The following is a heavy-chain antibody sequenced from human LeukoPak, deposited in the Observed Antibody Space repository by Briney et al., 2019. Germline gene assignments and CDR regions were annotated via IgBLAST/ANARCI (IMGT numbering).Heavy chain of an antibody. Sequence: GGSLRLSCAASGFAVSSCAMTWVRQAPGKGLEWVSAVSASGGSTYYADSVKGRFTISRDNSRNTLYLQMNGLRAEDTAVYYCAKWLEGGRPDFDSWGQGTLVTVSS. CDR2: VSASGGST. J-gene: IGHJ4*02. V-gene: IGHV3-23*01. CDR3: AKWLEGGRPDFDS. D-gene: IGHD2-15*01. CDR1: GFAVSSCA.